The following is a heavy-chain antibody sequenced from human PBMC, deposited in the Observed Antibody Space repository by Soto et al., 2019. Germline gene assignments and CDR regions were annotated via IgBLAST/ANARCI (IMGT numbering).Heavy chain of an antibody. J-gene: IGHJ6*03. D-gene: IGHD6-13*01. Sequence: GGSLRLSCAASGFTVSSNYMSWVRQAPGKGLEWVSVIYSGGSTYYADSVKGRFTISGHNSKNTLYLQMNSLRAEDTAVYYCARFPPAAAGDYYYYMDVWGKGTTVTVSS. V-gene: IGHV3-53*04. CDR1: GFTVSSNY. CDR3: ARFPPAAAGDYYYYMDV. CDR2: IYSGGST.